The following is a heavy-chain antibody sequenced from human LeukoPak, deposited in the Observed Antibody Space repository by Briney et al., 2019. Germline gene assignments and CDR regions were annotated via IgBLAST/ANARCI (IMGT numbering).Heavy chain of an antibody. CDR2: IKQDGSEK. CDR1: GFTFSSYG. Sequence: GGSLRLSCAASGFTFSSYGMSWVRQAPGKGLEWVANIKQDGSEKYYVDSVKGRFTISRDNAKNSLYLQMNSLRAEDTAVYYCARGRLYSSSIFYWGQGTLVTVSS. D-gene: IGHD6-6*01. J-gene: IGHJ4*02. CDR3: ARGRLYSSSIFY. V-gene: IGHV3-7*01.